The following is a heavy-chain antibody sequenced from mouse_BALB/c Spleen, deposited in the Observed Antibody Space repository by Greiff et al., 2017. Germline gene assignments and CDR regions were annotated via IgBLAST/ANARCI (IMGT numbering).Heavy chain of an antibody. V-gene: IGHV3-2*02. D-gene: IGHD1-1*01. CDR1: GYSITSDYA. Sequence: VQLQQSGPGLVKPSQSLSLTCTVTGYSITSDYAWNWIRQFPGNKLEWMGYISYSGSTSYNPSLKSRISITRDTSKNQFFLQLNSVTTEDTATYYCARDGSSAMDYWGQGTSVTVSS. CDR2: ISYSGST. J-gene: IGHJ4*01. CDR3: ARDGSSAMDY.